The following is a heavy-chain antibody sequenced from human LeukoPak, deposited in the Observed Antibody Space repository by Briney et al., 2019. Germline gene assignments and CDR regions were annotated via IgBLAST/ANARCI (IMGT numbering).Heavy chain of an antibody. V-gene: IGHV1-3*01. CDR1: GHTFTSYP. D-gene: IGHD3-10*01. Sequence: ASVKVSCKASGHTFTSYPLHWVRQAPGQRLEWMGWINAGNGNTKYSQKFQGRVTITRDTSASTAYMELTSLRSEDTAVYYCVRLGYYGSINWYFDFWGRGTLVTVSS. CDR2: INAGNGNT. CDR3: VRLGYYGSINWYFDF. J-gene: IGHJ2*01.